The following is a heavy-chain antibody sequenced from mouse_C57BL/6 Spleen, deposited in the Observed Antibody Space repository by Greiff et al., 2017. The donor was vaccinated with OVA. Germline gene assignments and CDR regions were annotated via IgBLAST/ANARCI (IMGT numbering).Heavy chain of an antibody. CDR2: ISSGGSYT. CDR3: AGQLRLRASWFAY. CDR1: GFTFSSYG. V-gene: IGHV5-6*02. Sequence: EVKLVESGGDLVKPGGSLKLSCAASGFTFSSYGMSWVRQTPDKRLEWVATISSGGSYTYYPDSVKGRFTISRDNAKNTLCLQMSSLKAEDTAMYYCAGQLRLRASWFAYWGQGTLVTVSA. D-gene: IGHD3-2*02. J-gene: IGHJ3*01.